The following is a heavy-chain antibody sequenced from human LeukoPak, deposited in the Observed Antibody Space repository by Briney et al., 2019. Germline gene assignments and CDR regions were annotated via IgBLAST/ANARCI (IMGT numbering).Heavy chain of an antibody. J-gene: IGHJ6*03. D-gene: IGHD3-9*01. Sequence: ASVKVSCKASGYTFTSYDINWVRQATGQGLEWMGWMNPNSGNTGYAQKFQGRVTMTTDTSTSTVYMELRSLTSDDTAVYYCARDADILTGWAHYYYMDVWGKGTTVTISS. CDR2: MNPNSGNT. CDR1: GYTFTSYD. V-gene: IGHV1-8*02. CDR3: ARDADILTGWAHYYYMDV.